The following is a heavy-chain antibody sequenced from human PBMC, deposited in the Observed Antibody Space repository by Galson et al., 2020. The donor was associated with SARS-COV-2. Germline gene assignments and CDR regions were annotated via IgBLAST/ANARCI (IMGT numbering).Heavy chain of an antibody. CDR1: GFNFTRDW. CDR2: IYPDASDT. CDR3: ARRGPYFPFCGAISLFDY. V-gene: IGHV5-51*01. Sequence: KNGESQKISCQGSGFNFTRDWNGWVRQIPGKGLEWLGVIYPDASDTRYSPSFQDHITMSVDKSINTAYLQWSSLKASDTAMYYCARRGPYFPFCGAISLFDYWGQGSLITVSS. D-gene: IGHD3-10*01. J-gene: IGHJ4*02.